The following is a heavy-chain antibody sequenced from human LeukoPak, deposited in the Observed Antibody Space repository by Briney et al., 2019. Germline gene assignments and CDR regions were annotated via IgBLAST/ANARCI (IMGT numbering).Heavy chain of an antibody. Sequence: GGSLRLSCAASGFTFSNYAMSWVRQTPGKGLEWVSTISSSGGSTLYADSMKGRFTISRDNSKNTLYLQMSGLRADDTAVYYCAKSLAATGIDYWGQGTLVTVSS. J-gene: IGHJ4*02. CDR1: GFTFSNYA. CDR3: AKSLAATGIDY. V-gene: IGHV3-23*01. D-gene: IGHD6-13*01. CDR2: ISSSGGST.